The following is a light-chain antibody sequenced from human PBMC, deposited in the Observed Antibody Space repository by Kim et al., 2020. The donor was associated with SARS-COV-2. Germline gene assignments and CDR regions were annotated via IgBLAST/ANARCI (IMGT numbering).Light chain of an antibody. Sequence: EIVLTQSPGTLSLSPGERATLSCRASQSVSSSNLAWYQHKPGQAPRLLIYDTSNRATGIPDRFSGSGSGTDFTLTISRLEPEDFAMYYCQQYGNSPLTFGGGAKVEIK. CDR3: QQYGNSPLT. J-gene: IGKJ4*01. CDR1: QSVSSSN. CDR2: DTS. V-gene: IGKV3-20*01.